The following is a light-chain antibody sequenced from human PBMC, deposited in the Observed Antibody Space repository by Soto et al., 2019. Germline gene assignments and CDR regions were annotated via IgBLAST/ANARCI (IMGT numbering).Light chain of an antibody. CDR3: QQYNNPLT. J-gene: IGKJ4*01. V-gene: IGKV3-15*01. Sequence: EIVMTQSAATLSVSPGERATLSCRASQSVSSNLAWYQQKPGQAPRLLIYGASTRATGIPARFSGSGSGTEFTLTISSLQSEDFAVYYCQQYNNPLTLGGGTKVDIK. CDR2: GAS. CDR1: QSVSSN.